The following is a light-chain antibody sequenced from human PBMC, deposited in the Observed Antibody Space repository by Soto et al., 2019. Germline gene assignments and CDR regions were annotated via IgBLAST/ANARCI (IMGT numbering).Light chain of an antibody. CDR2: AAS. Sequence: DIQMTQSPSSRSASVGDRVSITCRASQSISTYLNWYQQKVGKAPKLLIYAASSLQRGVPSRFSGSGSGTDFTLTISSLQPEDFATYYCQQSYSTPRTFGQGTKLEIK. V-gene: IGKV1-39*01. J-gene: IGKJ2*02. CDR3: QQSYSTPRT. CDR1: QSISTY.